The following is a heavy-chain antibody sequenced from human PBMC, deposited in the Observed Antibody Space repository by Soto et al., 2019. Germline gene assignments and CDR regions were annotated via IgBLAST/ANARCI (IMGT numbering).Heavy chain of an antibody. Sequence: GGSLRLSCAASGFTFSSYWMSWVRQAPGKGLEWVANIKQDGSEKYYVDSVKGRFTISRDNAKNSLYLQMNSLRAEDTAVYYCVRDSERGYSYGHLAFDIWGQGTMVTVSS. V-gene: IGHV3-7*01. CDR2: IKQDGSEK. J-gene: IGHJ3*02. CDR1: GFTFSSYW. CDR3: VRDSERGYSYGHLAFDI. D-gene: IGHD5-18*01.